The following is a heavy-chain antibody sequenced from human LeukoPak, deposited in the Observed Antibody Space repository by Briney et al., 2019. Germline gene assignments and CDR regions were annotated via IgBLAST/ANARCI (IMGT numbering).Heavy chain of an antibody. CDR3: ARDVYYYGSGSFDY. V-gene: IGHV3-23*01. Sequence: GGSLRLSCAPSGFTFSIYAVIWVRQAPGGGVVCVSSISNSGYGTYYADSVKGRYTISRENTKNTQYLQMNSLRAEDTAVYYCARDVYYYGSGSFDYWGQRTPVTVSA. CDR1: GFTFSIYA. J-gene: IGHJ4*02. CDR2: ISNSGYGT. D-gene: IGHD3-10*01.